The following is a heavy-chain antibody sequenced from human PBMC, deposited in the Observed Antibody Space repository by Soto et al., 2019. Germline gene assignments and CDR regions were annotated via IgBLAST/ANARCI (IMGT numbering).Heavy chain of an antibody. CDR2: IYYSGST. V-gene: IGHV4-59*01. CDR1: GGSISSYY. J-gene: IGHJ4*02. D-gene: IGHD6-19*01. Sequence: QVQLQESGPGLVKPSETLSLTCTVSGGSISSYYWSWIRQPPGKGLEWIGYIYYSGSTNYNPSRKSRVTIAVDTSKNQFSLKLSSVTAADTAVYYCAREGSGWYDYWGQGTLVTVSS. CDR3: AREGSGWYDY.